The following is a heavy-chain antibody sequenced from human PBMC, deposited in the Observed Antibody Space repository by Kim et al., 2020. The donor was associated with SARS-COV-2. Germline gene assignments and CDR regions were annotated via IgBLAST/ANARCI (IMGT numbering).Heavy chain of an antibody. D-gene: IGHD3-10*01. J-gene: IGHJ6*02. CDR3: ARARWGSGSYYSYYYGMDV. Sequence: SRVTVSVDTSKNQFSLKLSSVTAADTAVYYCARARWGSGSYYSYYYGMDVWGQGTTVTVSS. V-gene: IGHV4-34*01.